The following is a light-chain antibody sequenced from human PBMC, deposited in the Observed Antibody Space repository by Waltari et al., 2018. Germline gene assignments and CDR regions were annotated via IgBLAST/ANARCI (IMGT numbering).Light chain of an antibody. CDR2: NDS. CDR1: AFTKQY. V-gene: IGLV3-25*03. CDR3: QSTDSSGTDVV. Sequence: SYKLTQAPSVSVSPGTTARITCPGDAFTKQYVHWSQHKAGQAPVILIFNDSERPSGIPERFSGSSSGAVVTLTITGAQAEDEADYYCQSTDSSGTDVVFGGGTRLNVL. J-gene: IGLJ2*01.